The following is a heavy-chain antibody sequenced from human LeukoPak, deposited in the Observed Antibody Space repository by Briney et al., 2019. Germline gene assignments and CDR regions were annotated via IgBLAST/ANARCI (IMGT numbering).Heavy chain of an antibody. CDR3: AREGGGDIDY. Sequence: ASVKVSCKASGYTFTSYDINWVRQATGQGLEWVGWMNPNSGNTGYAQKFQGRGTMNRNTSIRKDYMELSSLRSEDTAVYYCAREGGGDIDYWGQGTLVTVSS. V-gene: IGHV1-8*01. CDR2: MNPNSGNT. D-gene: IGHD2-21*01. J-gene: IGHJ4*02. CDR1: GYTFTSYD.